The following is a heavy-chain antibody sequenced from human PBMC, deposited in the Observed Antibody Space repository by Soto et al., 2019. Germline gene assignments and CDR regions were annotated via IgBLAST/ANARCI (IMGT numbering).Heavy chain of an antibody. CDR2: ITDTGGDA. CDR3: VSGSKDYSKGSRIFDF. D-gene: IGHD2-15*01. J-gene: IGHJ4*02. V-gene: IGHV3-23*01. Sequence: PWGSXRLSCFSSGLTFCSRSRSWFRQSPGEGLEWVSTITDTGGDAKYADSVRGRFAISRYNSKNTLYLQMSALRAEDSAIYFCVSGSKDYSKGSRIFDFWGRGTMVTVSS. CDR1: GLTFCSRS.